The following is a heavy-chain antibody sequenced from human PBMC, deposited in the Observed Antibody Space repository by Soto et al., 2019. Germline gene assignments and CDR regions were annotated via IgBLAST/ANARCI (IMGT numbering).Heavy chain of an antibody. Sequence: QVQLVESGGGVVQPGRSLRLSCAASGFTFSSYAMHWVRQAPGKGLEWVAVISYDGSNKYYADSVKGRFTISRDNSKNTLYLQMSSLRAEDTAVYYCARAPMTTVTTGGALDYWGQGTLVTVSS. CDR1: GFTFSSYA. V-gene: IGHV3-30-3*01. J-gene: IGHJ4*02. D-gene: IGHD4-17*01. CDR2: ISYDGSNK. CDR3: ARAPMTTVTTGGALDY.